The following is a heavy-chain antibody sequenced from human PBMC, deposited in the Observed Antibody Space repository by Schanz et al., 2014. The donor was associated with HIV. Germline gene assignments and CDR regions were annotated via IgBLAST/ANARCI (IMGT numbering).Heavy chain of an antibody. V-gene: IGHV3-21*01. Sequence: EVQLVESGGGLVKPGGSLRLSCAASGFTFSSYNMNWVRQAPGKGLEWVSSISSSSSYIYYADSVKGRFTISRDNAKNSLYLQMNSLRAEDTAVYYCAREKYCSGGSCSGIFDYWGQGTLVTVSS. CDR1: GFTFSSYN. CDR3: AREKYCSGGSCSGIFDY. CDR2: ISSSSSYI. J-gene: IGHJ4*02. D-gene: IGHD2-15*01.